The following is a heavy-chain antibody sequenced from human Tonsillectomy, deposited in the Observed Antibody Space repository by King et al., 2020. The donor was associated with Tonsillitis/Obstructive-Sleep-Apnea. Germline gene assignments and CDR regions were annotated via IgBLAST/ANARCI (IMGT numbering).Heavy chain of an antibody. CDR2: INYSGST. Sequence: VQLQESGPGLVKPSQTLSLTCTVSGGSISSGDYYWSWIRQHPGKGLEGIGYINYSGSTYYNPSLKSRVTISVDTSKNQFSLKLTSVTAADTAVYYCARGGYDSSASWLFDYWGQGTLVTVSS. J-gene: IGHJ4*02. CDR3: ARGGYDSSASWLFDY. D-gene: IGHD3-22*01. V-gene: IGHV4-31*03. CDR1: GGSISSGDYY.